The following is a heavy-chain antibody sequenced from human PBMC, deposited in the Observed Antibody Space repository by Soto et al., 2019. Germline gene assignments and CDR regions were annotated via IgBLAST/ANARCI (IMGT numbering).Heavy chain of an antibody. CDR3: ARDHMVTSHFDC. V-gene: IGHV3-21*01. D-gene: IGHD2-21*02. J-gene: IGHJ4*02. Sequence: LRLSCAASGFTFSSHTMNWVRQAPGKGLEWVSTITGSGDYTYYPDSLKGRFTVSRDNAKNSLYLQMDSLRVEDTAVYYCARDHMVTSHFDCWGQGTLVTVSS. CDR1: GFTFSSHT. CDR2: ITGSGDYT.